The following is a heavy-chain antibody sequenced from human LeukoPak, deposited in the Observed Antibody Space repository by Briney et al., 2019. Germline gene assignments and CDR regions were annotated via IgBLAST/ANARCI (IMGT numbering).Heavy chain of an antibody. J-gene: IGHJ4*02. D-gene: IGHD3-22*01. Sequence: ASVKVSCKASGYTFTGYDINWVRQAPGQGLEWMGIINPSGGSTSYAQKFQGRVTMTRDMSTSTVYMELSSLRSEDTAVYYCARGDRITMIVDKTRLDYWGQGTLVTVSS. CDR2: INPSGGST. CDR3: ARGDRITMIVDKTRLDY. V-gene: IGHV1-46*01. CDR1: GYTFTGYD.